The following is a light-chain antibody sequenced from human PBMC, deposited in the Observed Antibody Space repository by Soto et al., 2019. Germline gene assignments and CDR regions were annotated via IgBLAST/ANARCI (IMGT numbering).Light chain of an antibody. CDR2: GAS. V-gene: IGKV3-20*01. J-gene: IGKJ5*01. CDR3: QQYGSSPIT. Sequence: IVLTQSPGTLSLSPGARASLSCRASQSVSSSYLAWYQQKPGQAPRLLIYGASSRATGIPDRFSGSGSGTDLTLTISRLQPEDGAVYYCQQYGSSPITFGQGTRLENK. CDR1: QSVSSSY.